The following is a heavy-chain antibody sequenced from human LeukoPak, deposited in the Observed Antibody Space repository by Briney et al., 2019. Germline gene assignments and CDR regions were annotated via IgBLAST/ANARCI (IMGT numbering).Heavy chain of an antibody. CDR3: ARAVETPFVSPVVQGSYGAFDI. CDR1: GFTFSTYP. J-gene: IGHJ3*02. D-gene: IGHD2-21*01. CDR2: IGTSSSSI. Sequence: PGGSLRLSCAASGFTFSTYPMNWFRQAPGKGLEWVSSIGTSSSSIYYADSLRGRFTISRDNAKNSLYLQMNSLRAEDTAVYYCARAVETPFVSPVVQGSYGAFDIWGQGTMVTVSS. V-gene: IGHV3-21*01.